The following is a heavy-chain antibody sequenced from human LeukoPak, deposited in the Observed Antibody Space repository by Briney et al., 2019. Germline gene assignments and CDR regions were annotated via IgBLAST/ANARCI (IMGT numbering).Heavy chain of an antibody. Sequence: GGSLRLSCAASGFTFSSYGMHWVRQAPGKGLEWVAVISYDGSNKYYADSVKGRFTISRDNSKNTLYLQMNSLRAEDTAVYYCAKDWDDLMIAAAGTNNAFDIWGQGTMVTVSS. V-gene: IGHV3-30*18. CDR2: ISYDGSNK. CDR1: GFTFSSYG. D-gene: IGHD6-13*01. J-gene: IGHJ3*02. CDR3: AKDWDDLMIAAAGTNNAFDI.